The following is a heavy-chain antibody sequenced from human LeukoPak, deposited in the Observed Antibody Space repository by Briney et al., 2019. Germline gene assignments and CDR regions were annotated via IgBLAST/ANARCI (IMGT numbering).Heavy chain of an antibody. V-gene: IGHV4-31*03. CDR1: GGSISSGDYY. D-gene: IGHD4-23*01. CDR2: IYYSGST. CDR3: ARGDYGGNEYYFDY. J-gene: IGHJ4*02. Sequence: KASETLSLTCTVSGGSISSGDYYWSWIRQHPGKGLEWIGYIYYSGSTYYNPSLKSRVTISVDTSKNQFSLKLSSVTAADTAVYYCARGDYGGNEYYFDYWGQGTLVTVSS.